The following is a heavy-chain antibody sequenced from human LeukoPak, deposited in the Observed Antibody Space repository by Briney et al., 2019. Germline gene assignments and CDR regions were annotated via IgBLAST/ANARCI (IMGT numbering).Heavy chain of an antibody. V-gene: IGHV3-9*01. J-gene: IGHJ4*02. CDR3: ARDRPPSTHYYDSSGYPNDLDY. CDR2: ISWNSGSI. CDR1: GFTFDDYA. D-gene: IGHD3-22*01. Sequence: GGSLRLSCAASGFTFDDYAMHWVRQAPGKGLEWVSGISWNSGSIGYADSVKGRFTISRDNAKNSLYLQMNSLRAEDTAVYYCARDRPPSTHYYDSSGYPNDLDYWGQGTLVTVSS.